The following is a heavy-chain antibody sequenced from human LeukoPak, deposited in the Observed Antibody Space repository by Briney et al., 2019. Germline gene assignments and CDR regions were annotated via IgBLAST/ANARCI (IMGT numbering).Heavy chain of an antibody. V-gene: IGHV1-18*01. Sequence: ASVKVSCKASGYTFTSYGISWVRQAPGQGLEWMGWISAYNGNTNYAKKLHGRVTMNKDPSTSTAYNELRSVRSDDTAWCYCALLAYYYDYYMDVWGKGTTVTVAS. CDR1: GYTFTSYG. CDR3: ALLAYYYDYYMDV. CDR2: ISAYNGNT. D-gene: IGHD2-15*01. J-gene: IGHJ6*03.